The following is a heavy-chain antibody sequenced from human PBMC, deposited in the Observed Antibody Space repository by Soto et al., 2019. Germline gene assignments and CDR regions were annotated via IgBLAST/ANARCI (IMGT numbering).Heavy chain of an antibody. CDR2: IFYSGNT. V-gene: IGHV4-59*01. J-gene: IGHJ4*02. D-gene: IGHD6-6*01. Sequence: PSETLALTCTVSGYSISNYYWSWFRQPPGKGLEWIGYIFYSGNTNYNPSLKSRVSISVGTSKNQFSLKLSSVTAADTAVYFYASADGNNFVPFDNWGQGTLVTVSS. CDR1: GYSISNYY. CDR3: ASADGNNFVPFDN.